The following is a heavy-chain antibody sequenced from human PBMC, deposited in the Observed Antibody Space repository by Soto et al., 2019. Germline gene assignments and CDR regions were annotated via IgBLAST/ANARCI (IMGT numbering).Heavy chain of an antibody. CDR1: GFSLSTNAVG. J-gene: IGHJ5*02. CDR3: AHSFTFFGVVGSAWFDP. D-gene: IGHD3-3*01. CDR2: IYWDDDK. Sequence: SGPTLVNPTQTLTLTCTFSGFSLSTNAVGVGWIRQPPGKSLEWLALIYWDDDKRYSPSLKSRLTITKDTSKNQVVLTMTNMDPVDTATYSCAHSFTFFGVVGSAWFDPWGKGTLVTVSS. V-gene: IGHV2-5*02.